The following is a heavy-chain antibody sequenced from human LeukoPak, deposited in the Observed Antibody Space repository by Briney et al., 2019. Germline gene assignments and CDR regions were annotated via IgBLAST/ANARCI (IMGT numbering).Heavy chain of an antibody. V-gene: IGHV1-8*01. J-gene: IGHJ6*03. D-gene: IGHD2-2*01. CDR3: ARGFDIVVGYYYYMDV. CDR1: GYTFTSYD. CDR2: MNPNSGNT. Sequence: ASVKVSCKASGYTFTSYDINWVRQATGQGLEWMGWMNPNSGNTGYAQKFQGRVTMTRNTSISTAYMELSSLRSEDTAVYYCARGFDIVVGYYYYMDVWGKGTTVTISS.